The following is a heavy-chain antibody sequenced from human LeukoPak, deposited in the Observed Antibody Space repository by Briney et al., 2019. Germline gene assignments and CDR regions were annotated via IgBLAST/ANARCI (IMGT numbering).Heavy chain of an antibody. CDR1: GFSFSDYA. CDR2: ISSSSAYI. J-gene: IGHJ4*02. CDR3: ARAGAYHFDN. Sequence: GGSLRLSCAASGFSFSDYAMDWVRQAPGKGLEWISAISSSSAYIYYADSVKGRFTISRDNAKNTLYLHMNSLRAEDTAVYYCARAGAYHFDNWGQGTLVTVSS. V-gene: IGHV3-21*06. D-gene: IGHD3-16*01.